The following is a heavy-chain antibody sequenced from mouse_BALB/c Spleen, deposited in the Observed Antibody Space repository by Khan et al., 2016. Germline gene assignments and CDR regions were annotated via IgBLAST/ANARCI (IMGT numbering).Heavy chain of an antibody. CDR1: GYTFTDYS. CDR2: INTETGEP. CDR3: ARPGYGSSYGAWFAY. J-gene: IGHJ3*01. V-gene: IGHV9-2-1*01. D-gene: IGHD1-1*01. Sequence: QIQLVQSGPELKKPGETVKISCKATGYTFTDYSMHWVKQAPGKGLKWMGWINTETGEPTYADDFKGRFAFSLETSASTAYLQINNLKNEDTATYFCARPGYGSSYGAWFAYWGQGTLVTVSA.